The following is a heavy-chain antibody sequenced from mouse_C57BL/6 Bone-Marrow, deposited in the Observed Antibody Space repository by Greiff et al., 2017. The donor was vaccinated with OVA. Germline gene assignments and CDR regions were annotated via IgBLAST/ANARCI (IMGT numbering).Heavy chain of an antibody. CDR3: VGDINREGFAY. J-gene: IGHJ3*01. CDR1: GFTFTTYA. CDR2: ISSKSSNYAT. V-gene: IGHV10-3*01. D-gene: IGHD1-1*01. Sequence: EVKLMESGGGLVQPKGSLKLSCAASGFTFTTYAMHWVRQAPGKGLEWVARISSKSSNYATYYADSVKDRFTISRDDSPSMLYLQMNNLKTEDTAMYYCVGDINREGFAYWGQGTLVTVSA.